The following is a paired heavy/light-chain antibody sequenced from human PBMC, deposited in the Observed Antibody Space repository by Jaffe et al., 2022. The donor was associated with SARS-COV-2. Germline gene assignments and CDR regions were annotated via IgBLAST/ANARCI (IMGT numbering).Light chain of an antibody. CDR3: VSYISSTTYGV. J-gene: IGLJ2*01. CDR2: DVS. Sequence: QSALTQPASVSGSPGQSITISCTGTSSDIGGYNLVSWYQQHPGKAPKLIIRDVSDRPSGVSSRFSASKSGNTASLTISGLQAEDEADYYCVSYISSTTYGVFGGGTKLTVL. V-gene: IGLV2-14*03. CDR1: SSDIGGYNL.
Heavy chain of an antibody. CDR3: ARDRSNGYFQMDF. Sequence: QVQLQLSGPGLVKPSQTLFLTCNVSGDSIGSGNSYWTWIRQCPGKGLEWIGYIYFSGSAYYNPSLKSRVAISVDVSMNQFSLKMTSVTAADTAVYYCARDRSNGYFQMDFWGQGTLVTVSS. V-gene: IGHV4-31*03. CDR1: GDSIGSGNSY. J-gene: IGHJ4*02. D-gene: IGHD3-22*01. CDR2: IYFSGSA.